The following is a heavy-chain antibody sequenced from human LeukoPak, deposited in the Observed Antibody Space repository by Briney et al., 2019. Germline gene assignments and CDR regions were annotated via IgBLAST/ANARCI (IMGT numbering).Heavy chain of an antibody. CDR2: ISPYNGLT. V-gene: IGHV1-18*01. CDR3: ARGQVSHITPLFMYV. J-gene: IGHJ6*03. D-gene: IGHD5/OR15-5a*01. CDR1: GYGFTTYG. Sequence: GAAVTVPCKASGYGFTTYGISWGRQAPGQGLEWGGWISPYNGLTEYAQKFQGRVTMATDTTTSTVTMDLRTLSSDDTAVYYCARGQVSHITPLFMYVWGEGTTVTVSS.